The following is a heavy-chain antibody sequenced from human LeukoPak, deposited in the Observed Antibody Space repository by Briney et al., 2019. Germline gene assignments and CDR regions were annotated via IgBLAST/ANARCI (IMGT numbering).Heavy chain of an antibody. CDR2: ISAYNGNT. CDR1: GYTFTSYG. J-gene: IGHJ4*02. CDR3: ARVGDYCGSDPLLQ. D-gene: IGHD3-10*01. V-gene: IGHV1-18*01. Sequence: ASVKVSCKASGYTFTSYGISWVRQAPGQGLEWMGWISAYNGNTNYAQKLQGRVTMTTDTSTSTAYMELRSLRSDDTAVYYCARVGDYCGSDPLLQWGQGTLVTVSS.